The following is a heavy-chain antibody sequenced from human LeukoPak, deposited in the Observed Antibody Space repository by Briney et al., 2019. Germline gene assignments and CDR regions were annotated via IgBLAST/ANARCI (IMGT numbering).Heavy chain of an antibody. CDR1: SASISSFY. Sequence: SETLSLTCTVSSASISSFYWSWIRQPPGKGLEWIGYIYYSGSTNYNPSLKSRVTISVDTSKNQFSLKMSSVTAADTAVYYCARGNPNTFDIWGQGTMVTVSS. J-gene: IGHJ3*02. CDR2: IYYSGST. CDR3: ARGNPNTFDI. V-gene: IGHV4-59*01.